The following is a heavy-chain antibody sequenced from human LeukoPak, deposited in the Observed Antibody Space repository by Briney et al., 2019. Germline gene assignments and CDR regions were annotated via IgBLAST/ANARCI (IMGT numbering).Heavy chain of an antibody. Sequence: HPGGSLRLSCAASGFTFSSYWMSWVRQAPGKGLEWVANIKQDGSEKYYVDSVKGRFTISRDNAKNSLYLQMNSLRAEDTAVYYCARGGYSYSYAFDIWGQGTMVTVSS. CDR3: ARGGYSYSYAFDI. D-gene: IGHD5-18*01. V-gene: IGHV3-7*01. CDR2: IKQDGSEK. J-gene: IGHJ3*02. CDR1: GFTFSSYW.